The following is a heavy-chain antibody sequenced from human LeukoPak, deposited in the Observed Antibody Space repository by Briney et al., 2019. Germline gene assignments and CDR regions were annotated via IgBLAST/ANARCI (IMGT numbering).Heavy chain of an antibody. J-gene: IGHJ5*02. CDR2: IYSGGST. CDR3: ARNWFDP. CDR1: GFTFSTYW. Sequence: GGSLSLSCAASGFTFSTYWMTWVRQAPGKGLEWVSVIYSGGSTYYADSVKGRFTISRDKSKNTVYLQMNSLRFEDTAMYYCARNWFDPWGQGTLVTVYS. V-gene: IGHV3-53*05.